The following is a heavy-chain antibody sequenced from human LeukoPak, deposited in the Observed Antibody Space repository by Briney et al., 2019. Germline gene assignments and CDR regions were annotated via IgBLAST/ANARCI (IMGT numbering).Heavy chain of an antibody. CDR1: GFTFSSYG. J-gene: IGHJ6*03. Sequence: TGGSLRLSCAASGFTFSSYGMHWVRQAPGEGLEWASAIRGSGDGTHYADSVKGRFTISRDNSMNTLYLQMNSLRAEDTAVYYCAKDSKIVGATFRSYHYMDVWGKGTAVTVSS. D-gene: IGHD1-26*01. CDR2: IRGSGDGT. CDR3: AKDSKIVGATFRSYHYMDV. V-gene: IGHV3-23*01.